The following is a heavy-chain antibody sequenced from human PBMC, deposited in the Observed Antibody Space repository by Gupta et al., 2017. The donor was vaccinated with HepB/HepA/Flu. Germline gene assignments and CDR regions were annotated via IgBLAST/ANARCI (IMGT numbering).Heavy chain of an antibody. Sequence: QVQLQQWGAGLLKPSETLSLTCAVYGGSFSGYYWSWIRQPPGEGLEGIGEINHSGSTNYNPSRKSRVTISVDTSKNQFSLKLSSVTAADTAVYYCARHPGGSGSYSNWFDPWGQGTLVTVSS. V-gene: IGHV4-34*01. CDR3: ARHPGGSGSYSNWFDP. J-gene: IGHJ5*02. D-gene: IGHD3-10*01. CDR1: GGSFSGYY. CDR2: INHSGST.